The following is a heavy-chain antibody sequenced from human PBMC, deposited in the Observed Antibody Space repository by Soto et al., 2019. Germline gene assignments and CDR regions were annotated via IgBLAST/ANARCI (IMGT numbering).Heavy chain of an antibody. J-gene: IGHJ3*02. CDR2: FDPEDGET. V-gene: IGHV1-24*01. D-gene: IGHD3-9*01. CDR3: ATVLRYFDWHDAFDI. CDR1: GYTLTELS. Sequence: EASVKVSCKVSGYTLTELSMHWVRQAPGKGLEWMGGFDPEDGETIYAQKFQGRVTMTEDTSTDTAYMELSSLRSEDTAVYYCATVLRYFDWHDAFDIWGQATMVTVSS.